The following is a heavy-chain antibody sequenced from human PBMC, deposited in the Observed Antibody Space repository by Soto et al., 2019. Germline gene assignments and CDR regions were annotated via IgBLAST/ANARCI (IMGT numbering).Heavy chain of an antibody. CDR3: ARGGLRITMIVVVTHHDAFDI. D-gene: IGHD3-22*01. CDR2: ISAYNGNT. J-gene: IGHJ3*02. V-gene: IGHV1-18*01. CDR1: GYTFTSYG. Sequence: ALVKVSCKASGYTFTSYGISWVRQAPGQGLEWMGWISAYNGNTNYAQKLQGRVAMTTDTSTSTAYMELGSLRSDDTAVYYCARGGLRITMIVVVTHHDAFDIWGQGTMVTVSS.